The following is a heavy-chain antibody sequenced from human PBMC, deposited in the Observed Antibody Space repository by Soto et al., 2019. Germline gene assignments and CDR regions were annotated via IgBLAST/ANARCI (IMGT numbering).Heavy chain of an antibody. J-gene: IGHJ4*02. Sequence: QITLKESGPTLVKPTQTLTLTCTVSGFSLTTNGVGVGWFRQPPGKALEWLALIYRDDDKRYRPSLKSRLTINKDNPNAQVVLTMTNMNPVDTAAYFCAGPVAKEPYWELFSYWGQGTLVTVSS. CDR3: AGPVAKEPYWELFSY. V-gene: IGHV2-5*02. CDR2: IYRDDDK. CDR1: GFSLTTNGVG. D-gene: IGHD3-10*01.